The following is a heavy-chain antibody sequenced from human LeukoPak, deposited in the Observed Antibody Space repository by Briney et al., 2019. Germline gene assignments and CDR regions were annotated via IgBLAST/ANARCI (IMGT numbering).Heavy chain of an antibody. J-gene: IGHJ4*02. V-gene: IGHV3-33*01. CDR3: ARSFQLYYYFDY. D-gene: IGHD1-1*01. CDR1: GFTFSSYG. CDR2: IWYDGSNK. Sequence: GWSLRLSCAASGFTFSSYGMHWVRQAPGKGLEWVAVIWYDGSNKYYADSVKGRFTISRDNSKNTLYLQMNSLRAEDTAVYYCARSFQLYYYFDYWGQGTLVTVSS.